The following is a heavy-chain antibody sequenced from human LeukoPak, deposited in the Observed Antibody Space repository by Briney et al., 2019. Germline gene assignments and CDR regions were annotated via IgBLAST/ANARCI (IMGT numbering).Heavy chain of an antibody. CDR2: ISSSSSYV. Sequence: GGSLRLSCAASGFTFSSYSMNWVRQAPGKGLEWVSSISSSSSYVYYADSVKGRFTISRDNAKNSLYLQMNSLRAEDTAVYYCAKGGARSSYYFDYWGQGTLVTVSS. D-gene: IGHD6-6*01. CDR1: GFTFSSYS. CDR3: AKGGARSSYYFDY. V-gene: IGHV3-21*01. J-gene: IGHJ4*02.